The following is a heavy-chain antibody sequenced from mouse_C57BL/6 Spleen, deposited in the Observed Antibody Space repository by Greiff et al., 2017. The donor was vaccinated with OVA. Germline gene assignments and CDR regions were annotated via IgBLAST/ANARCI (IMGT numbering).Heavy chain of an antibody. D-gene: IGHD1-1*01. CDR1: GYTFTSYW. V-gene: IGHV1-7*01. J-gene: IGHJ2*01. CDR2: INPSSGYT. Sequence: VQLQQSGAELAKPGASVKLSCKASGYTFTSYWMHWVKQRPGQGLEWIGYINPSSGYTKYNQKFKDKATLTADKSSSTAYMQLSSLTYEDSAVYYCARGPIYYYGSSYEGGFDYWGQGTTLTVSS. CDR3: ARGPIYYYGSSYEGGFDY.